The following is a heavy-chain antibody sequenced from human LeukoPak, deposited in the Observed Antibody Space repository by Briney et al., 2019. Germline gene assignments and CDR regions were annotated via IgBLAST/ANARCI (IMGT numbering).Heavy chain of an antibody. D-gene: IGHD2-2*01. V-gene: IGHV4-30-4*08. Sequence: SETLSLTCTVSGGSLSRGDCYWGWLRPPPGQGLEWIGYSYYCGSTCHNPSLKSRVTISVDTSQNQISLQVSSVTAADTAVYYCARGASKVVPAALWGQGTLVTVSS. CDR3: ARGASKVVPAAL. CDR1: GGSLSRGDCY. CDR2: SYYCGST. J-gene: IGHJ4*02.